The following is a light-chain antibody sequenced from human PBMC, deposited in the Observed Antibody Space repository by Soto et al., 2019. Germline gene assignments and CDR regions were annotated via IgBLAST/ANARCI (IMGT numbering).Light chain of an antibody. V-gene: IGKV1-9*01. Sequence: GNCNYVSWYQQKAGKAPKLLIYVASTLQSGVPSRFSGSGSGTEFPLTISNLQPEDFATYSCQPVNTFPQITFGQGTRLEIK. CDR3: QPVNTFPQIT. J-gene: IGKJ5*01. CDR1: GNCNY. CDR2: VAS.